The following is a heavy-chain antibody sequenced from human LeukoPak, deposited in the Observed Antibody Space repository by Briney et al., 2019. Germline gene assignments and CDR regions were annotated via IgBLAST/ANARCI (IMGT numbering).Heavy chain of an antibody. CDR3: ARVSANSSGWDTFYYGMDV. J-gene: IGHJ6*02. D-gene: IGHD6-19*01. V-gene: IGHV3-23*01. CDR1: GFTFSSYA. Sequence: GASLRLSCAASGFTFSSYAMSWVRQAPGKGLEWVSAISGSGGSTYYADSVKGRFTISRDNSKNTLYLQMNSLKAEDTAVYYCARVSANSSGWDTFYYGMDVWGQGTTVTVSS. CDR2: ISGSGGST.